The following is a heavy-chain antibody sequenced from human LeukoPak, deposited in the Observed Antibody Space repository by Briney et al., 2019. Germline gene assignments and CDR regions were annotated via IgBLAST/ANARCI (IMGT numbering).Heavy chain of an antibody. CDR2: ISYDGSNK. V-gene: IGHV3-30-3*01. D-gene: IGHD1-1*01. CDR3: AREGYHSRFYYYYGMDV. Sequence: RGSLRLSCAASGFTFSSYAMHWVRQAPGKGLEWVAVISYDGSNKYYADSVKGRFTISRDNAKNSLYLQMNSLRAEDTAVYYCAREGYHSRFYYYYGMDVWGQGATVTVSS. CDR1: GFTFSSYA. J-gene: IGHJ6*02.